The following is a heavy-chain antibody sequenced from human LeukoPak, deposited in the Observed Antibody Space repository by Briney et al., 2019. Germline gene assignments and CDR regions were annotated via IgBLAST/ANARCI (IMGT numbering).Heavy chain of an antibody. Sequence: PGGSLRLSCAASGFTFSSYSMNWVRQAPGKGLEWVSSISSSSSYIYYADSVKGRFTISRDNAKNSLYLQMNSLRAEDTAVYYCARDGAATAGVDYWGQGTLVTVSS. V-gene: IGHV3-21*01. CDR1: GFTFSSYS. J-gene: IGHJ4*02. D-gene: IGHD2-21*02. CDR2: ISSSSSYI. CDR3: ARDGAATAGVDY.